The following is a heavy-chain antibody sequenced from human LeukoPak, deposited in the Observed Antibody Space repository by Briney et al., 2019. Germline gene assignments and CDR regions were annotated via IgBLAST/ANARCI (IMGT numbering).Heavy chain of an antibody. J-gene: IGHJ5*02. CDR3: ARHLEGWFDP. V-gene: IGHV4-59*01. D-gene: IGHD5-24*01. Sequence: SETLSLTCTVSGGSMNSYYWSWIRQPPGKELEWIGYIFYSGTTNYNPSLKRRVTISVDTSKNQFSLKLSSVTAADTAVHYCARHLEGWFDPWGQGTQVTVSS. CDR2: IFYSGTT. CDR1: GGSMNSYY.